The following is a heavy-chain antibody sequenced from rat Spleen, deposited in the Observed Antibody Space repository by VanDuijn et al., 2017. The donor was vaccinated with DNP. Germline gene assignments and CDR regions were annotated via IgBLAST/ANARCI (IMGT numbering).Heavy chain of an antibody. CDR1: GFSLTDFN. CDR3: TRESWGYVMDA. V-gene: IGHV2S63*01. CDR2: MWSGGST. Sequence: VQLKESGPGPVQPSQTLSLTCTVSGFSLTDFNVHWVRQPPGKGLEWMGLMWSGGSTAYNSALKSRLSISRDTSKSQVFLKMNSLQTDDTAIYYCTRESWGYVMDAWGQGVLVTVSS. J-gene: IGHJ4*01. D-gene: IGHD1-7*01.